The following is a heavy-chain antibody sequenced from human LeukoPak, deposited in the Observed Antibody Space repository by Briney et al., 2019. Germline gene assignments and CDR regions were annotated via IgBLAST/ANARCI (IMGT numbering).Heavy chain of an antibody. CDR1: GYTFTGYY. CDR3: ARDPMGITIFGVVISRGAFDI. J-gene: IGHJ3*02. Sequence: ASVKVSCKASGYTFTGYYMHWVRQAPGQGLEWMGWINPNSGGTNNAQKFQGRVTMTRDTSISTAYMELSGLRSDDTAVYYCARDPMGITIFGVVISRGAFDIWGQGTMVTVSS. V-gene: IGHV1-2*02. D-gene: IGHD3-3*01. CDR2: INPNSGGT.